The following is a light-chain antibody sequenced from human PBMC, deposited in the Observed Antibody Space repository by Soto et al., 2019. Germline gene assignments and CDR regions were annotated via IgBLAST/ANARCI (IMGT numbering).Light chain of an antibody. V-gene: IGKV3-15*01. CDR1: QSVHSR. CDR2: GAS. CDR3: QQYDDWPPWT. J-gene: IGKJ1*01. Sequence: EIVMTQSPAALSVSPGDAATLSCRASQSVHSRLAWYQQKPGQAPRLLIYGASTRATGTPPRFRGSGSGTEFTLTIRSLQSEDFAVYYCQQYDDWPPWTFGPGTKVEI.